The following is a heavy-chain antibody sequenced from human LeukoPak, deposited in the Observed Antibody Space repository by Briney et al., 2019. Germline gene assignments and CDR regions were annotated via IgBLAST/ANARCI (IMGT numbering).Heavy chain of an antibody. CDR1: GFTFSSYA. CDR3: AKDGLPYYYDSSGYYLDY. J-gene: IGHJ4*02. CDR2: ISGSGGGT. V-gene: IGHV3-23*01. D-gene: IGHD3-22*01. Sequence: PGGSLRLSCAASGFTFSSYAMSWVRQAPGKGLEWVSAISGSGGGTYYADSVKGRFTISRDNSKNTLYLQMNSLRAEDTAVYYCAKDGLPYYYDSSGYYLDYWGQGTLVTVSS.